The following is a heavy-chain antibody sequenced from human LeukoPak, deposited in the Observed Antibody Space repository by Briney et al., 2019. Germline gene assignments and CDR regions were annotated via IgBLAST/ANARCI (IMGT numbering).Heavy chain of an antibody. D-gene: IGHD3-10*01. CDR1: GGSISGSSHY. Sequence: SETLSLTCTVSGGSISGSSHYWGWIRQPPGKGLEWIGEINHSGSTNYNPSLKSRVTISVDTSKNQFSLKLSSVTAADTAVYYCARVLITMVRGVIITQMRYFDYWGQGTLVTVSS. J-gene: IGHJ4*02. V-gene: IGHV4-39*07. CDR2: INHSGST. CDR3: ARVLITMVRGVIITQMRYFDY.